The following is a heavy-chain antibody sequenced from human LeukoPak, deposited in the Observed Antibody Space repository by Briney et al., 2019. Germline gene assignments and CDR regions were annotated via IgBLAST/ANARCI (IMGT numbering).Heavy chain of an antibody. J-gene: IGHJ4*02. D-gene: IGHD3-10*01. V-gene: IGHV3-73*01. CDR1: GFTFSGSA. Sequence: AGGSLRLSCAASGFTFSGSAMHWVRQASGKGLEWVGRIRSKANGYATAYAASVKGRFTISRDDSKNTAYLQMNSLKTEDTAVYYCRASHGSGSYPDYWGQGTLVTVSS. CDR2: IRSKANGYAT. CDR3: RASHGSGSYPDY.